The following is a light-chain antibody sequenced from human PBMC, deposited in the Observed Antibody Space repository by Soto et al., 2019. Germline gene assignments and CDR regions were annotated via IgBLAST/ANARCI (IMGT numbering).Light chain of an antibody. CDR1: QSLVHSDGNTY. CDR3: MQGTHYPGFT. J-gene: IGKJ3*01. V-gene: IGKV2-30*02. CDR2: KVS. Sequence: DVVLTQSPLSLPVTLGQPASISCRASQSLVHSDGNTYLNWFQQRPGQSPRRLIYKVSNRDSGVPDRFSGSGSGTDFTLKISRVEAEDVGVYYCMQGTHYPGFTFGPGTKVDIK.